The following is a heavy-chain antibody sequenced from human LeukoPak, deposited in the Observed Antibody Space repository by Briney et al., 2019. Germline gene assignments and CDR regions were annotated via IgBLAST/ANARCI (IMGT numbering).Heavy chain of an antibody. V-gene: IGHV3-11*01. Sequence: GGSLRLSCVGSGFNFSDYCMSWIRQAPGKGLEWISYISPNDVNRYYVDAVKGRFTVSRDNAKNSLFLQMKSLRVEDTAVRYCAGSGSPGDYWGQGTLVTVSS. CDR1: GFNFSDYC. CDR3: AGSGSPGDY. CDR2: ISPNDVNR. J-gene: IGHJ4*02. D-gene: IGHD3-10*01.